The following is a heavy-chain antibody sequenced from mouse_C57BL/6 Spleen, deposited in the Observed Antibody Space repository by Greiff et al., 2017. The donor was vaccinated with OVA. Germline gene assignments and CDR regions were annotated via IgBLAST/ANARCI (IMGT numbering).Heavy chain of an antibody. CDR3: ARGYDDYAMDY. CDR2: ISDGGSYT. CDR1: GFTFSSYA. V-gene: IGHV5-4*01. Sequence: EVHLVESGGGLVKPGGSLKLSCAASGFTFSSYAMSWVRQTPEKRLEWVATISDGGSYTYYPDNVKGRFTISRDNAKNNLYLQMSHLKSEDTAIYYCARGYDDYAMDYWGQRTSGTVSS. D-gene: IGHD2-14*01. J-gene: IGHJ4*01.